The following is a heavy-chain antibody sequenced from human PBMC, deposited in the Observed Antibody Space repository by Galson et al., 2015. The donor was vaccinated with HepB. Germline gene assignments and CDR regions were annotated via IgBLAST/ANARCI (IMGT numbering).Heavy chain of an antibody. J-gene: IGHJ6*02. CDR3: AKDHLSGSWYYYYQGMDV. CDR2: ISGSGGTT. V-gene: IGHV3-23*01. Sequence: SLRLSCAASGFTFSSYGMHWVRQAPGKGLEWVSGISGSGGTTYYADSVKGRFTISRDNSKNTLYLQMNSLRVDDTAVYYCAKDHLSGSWYYYYQGMDVWGQGTSVTVSS. CDR1: GFTFSSYG. D-gene: IGHD1-26*01.